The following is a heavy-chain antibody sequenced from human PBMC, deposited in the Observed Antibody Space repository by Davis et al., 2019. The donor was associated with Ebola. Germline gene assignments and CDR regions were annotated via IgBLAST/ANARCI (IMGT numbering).Heavy chain of an antibody. CDR3: AESMTTVTKKSYGMDV. CDR1: GFTFSRYA. CDR2: INSDGTST. D-gene: IGHD4-11*01. Sequence: GESLKISCAASGFTFSRYAMHWVRQAPGKGLVWVSRINSDGTSTSYADSVKGRFTISRDNAKNTLYLQMNSLRAEDTAVYFCAESMTTVTKKSYGMDVWGSGTTVAVSS. V-gene: IGHV3-74*01. J-gene: IGHJ6*04.